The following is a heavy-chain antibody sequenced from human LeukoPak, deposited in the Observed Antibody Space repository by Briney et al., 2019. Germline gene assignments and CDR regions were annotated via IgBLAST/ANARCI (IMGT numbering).Heavy chain of an antibody. CDR1: GYSISSGYY. Sequence: SETLSLTCTVSGYSISSGYYWGWIRQPPGKGLEWIGSIYHSGSTYYNPSLKSRVTISVDTSKNQFSLKLSSVTAADTAVYYCARGPSLARPRIAAAGRVNYMDIWGKGTTVTVSS. V-gene: IGHV4-38-2*02. CDR2: IYHSGST. CDR3: ARGPSLARPRIAAAGRVNYMDI. J-gene: IGHJ6*03. D-gene: IGHD6-13*01.